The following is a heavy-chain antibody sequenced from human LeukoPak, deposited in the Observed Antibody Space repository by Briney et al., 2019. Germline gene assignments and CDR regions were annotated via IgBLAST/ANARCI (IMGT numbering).Heavy chain of an antibody. Sequence: PGGSLRLSCAASGFTFSSYSMNWVRPAPGKGLEWVSSISSSSSYIYYADSVKGRFTISRDNAKNSLYLQMNSLRAEDTAVYYCARDRDYYYGSGSYPFDYWGQGTLVTVSS. V-gene: IGHV3-21*01. CDR2: ISSSSSYI. J-gene: IGHJ4*02. CDR3: ARDRDYYYGSGSYPFDY. D-gene: IGHD3-10*01. CDR1: GFTFSSYS.